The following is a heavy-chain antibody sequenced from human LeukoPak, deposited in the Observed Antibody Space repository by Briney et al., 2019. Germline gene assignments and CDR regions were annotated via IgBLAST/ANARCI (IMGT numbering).Heavy chain of an antibody. D-gene: IGHD3-22*01. Sequence: GESLKISFEGSGYSFTSYWIGWVRQMPGKGLEWMGIIYPGDSDTRYSPSFQGQVTISADKSISTAYLQWSSLKASDTAMYYCARRGDSSGYMYYFDYWGQGTLVTVSS. CDR2: IYPGDSDT. J-gene: IGHJ4*02. V-gene: IGHV5-51*01. CDR3: ARRGDSSGYMYYFDY. CDR1: GYSFTSYW.